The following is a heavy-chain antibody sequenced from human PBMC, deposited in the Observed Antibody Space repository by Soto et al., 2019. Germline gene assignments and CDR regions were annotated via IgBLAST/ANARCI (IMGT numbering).Heavy chain of an antibody. CDR3: AKNSYYYGSGSYYPGY. CDR2: ISGSGGST. Sequence: GGSLRLSCAASGFTFSSYAMSWVRQAPGKGLEWVSAISGSGGSTYYADSVKGRFTISRDNSKNTLYLQMNSLRAEDTAVYYCAKNSYYYGSGSYYPGYWGQGTRVPVSS. J-gene: IGHJ4*02. D-gene: IGHD3-10*01. CDR1: GFTFSSYA. V-gene: IGHV3-23*01.